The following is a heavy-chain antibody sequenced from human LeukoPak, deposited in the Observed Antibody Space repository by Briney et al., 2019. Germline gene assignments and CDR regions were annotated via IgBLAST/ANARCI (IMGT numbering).Heavy chain of an antibody. CDR2: ISGSASGH. J-gene: IGHJ5*02. V-gene: IGHV3-23*01. D-gene: IGHD6-19*01. CDR1: GLTFSTFG. CDR3: AKEQWLVVGNWFDP. Sequence: PGGSLRLSCAASGLTFSTFGMSWIRQSPGKGLEWVSAISGSASGHIPNYADSVKGRFTISRDNYKNTLYLQMNSLRAEDTAVYYCAKEQWLVVGNWFDPWGQGTLVTVSS.